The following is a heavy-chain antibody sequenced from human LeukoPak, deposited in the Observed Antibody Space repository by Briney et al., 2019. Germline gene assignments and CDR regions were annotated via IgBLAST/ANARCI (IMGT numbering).Heavy chain of an antibody. CDR1: GFTFSSYA. J-gene: IGHJ4*02. D-gene: IGHD4-11*01. V-gene: IGHV3-23*01. Sequence: GGSLRLSCALSGFTFSSYAMNWVRQAPGKGLEWVLGIGAGGTFTYSPDSVNGRFTISRESSRNTLYLPINSPRADDTAVYYCAKELDYTTYGYYFDYWGQGTLVTVSS. CDR2: IGAGGTFT. CDR3: AKELDYTTYGYYFDY.